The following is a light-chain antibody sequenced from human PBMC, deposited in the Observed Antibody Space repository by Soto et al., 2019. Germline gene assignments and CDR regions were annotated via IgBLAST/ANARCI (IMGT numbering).Light chain of an antibody. J-gene: IGLJ2*01. CDR2: EGS. CDR3: CAYANTVV. V-gene: IGLV2-23*01. CDR1: SSNVGSYRF. Sequence: QSALTQPASVSGSPGQTITISCTGTSSNVGSYRFVSWYQQHPGKAPKLIIHEGSKRPSGVSHRFSGSTSGNTASLTISGLQADDEAEYHCCAYANTVVFGGGTKLTVL.